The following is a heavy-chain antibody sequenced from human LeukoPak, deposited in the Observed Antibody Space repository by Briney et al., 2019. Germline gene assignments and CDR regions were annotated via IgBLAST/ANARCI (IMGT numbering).Heavy chain of an antibody. V-gene: IGHV4-59*11. D-gene: IGHD4-17*01. CDR2: ISYIGST. CDR1: GGSFSSHY. CDR3: ARDLVTVTKGFDI. Sequence: SETLSLTCTVSGGSFSSHYWTWIRQPPGKGLEWIGYISYIGSTNYNPSLKSRVTISIDTSKNQFSLKLSSVTAADTAVYYCARDLVTVTKGFDIWGQGTMVSVSS. J-gene: IGHJ3*02.